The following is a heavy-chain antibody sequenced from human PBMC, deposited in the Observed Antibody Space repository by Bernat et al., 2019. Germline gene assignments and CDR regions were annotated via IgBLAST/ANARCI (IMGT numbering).Heavy chain of an antibody. J-gene: IGHJ4*02. CDR3: ARDGGVASEPPFYY. CDR1: GFTFSSYA. CDR2: ISYDGSNK. V-gene: IGHV3-30*01. Sequence: QVQLVESGGGVVQPGRSLRLSCAASGFTFSSYAMHWVRQAPGKGLEWVAVISYDGSNKYYADSVKGRFTISRDNSKNTLYLQMNSLRAEDTAVYYCARDGGVASEPPFYYWCQRTLVTVSS. D-gene: IGHD3-3*01.